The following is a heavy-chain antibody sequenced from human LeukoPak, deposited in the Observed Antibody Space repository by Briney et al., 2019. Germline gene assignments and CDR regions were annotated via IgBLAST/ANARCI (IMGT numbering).Heavy chain of an antibody. CDR2: IYPGDSDT. CDR1: GYSFTSYW. V-gene: IGHV5-51*01. CDR3: ARPPFRGGYYDSSGYDY. D-gene: IGHD3-22*01. J-gene: IGHJ4*02. Sequence: GESLKISCKGSGYSFTSYWIGWVRQMPGKGLEWMGIIYPGDSDTRYSPSFQGQVTISADKSISTAYLQWSSLKASDTAMYYCARPPFRGGYYDSSGYDYWGQGTLVTVSS.